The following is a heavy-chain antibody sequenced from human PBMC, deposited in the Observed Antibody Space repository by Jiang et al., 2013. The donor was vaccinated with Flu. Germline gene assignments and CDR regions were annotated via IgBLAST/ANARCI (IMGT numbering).Heavy chain of an antibody. D-gene: IGHD2-15*01. CDR3: ARDNYYCSGGSCYPAGSTP. CDR1: GFTFSDYY. V-gene: IGHV3-11*06. Sequence: GLVKPGGSLRLSCAASGFTFSDYYMSWIRQAPGKGLEWVSYISSSSSYTNYADSVKGRFTISRDNAKNSLYLQMNSLRAEDTAVYYCARDNYYCSGGSCYPAGSTPWGQGTLVTVSS. J-gene: IGHJ5*02. CDR2: ISSSSSYT.